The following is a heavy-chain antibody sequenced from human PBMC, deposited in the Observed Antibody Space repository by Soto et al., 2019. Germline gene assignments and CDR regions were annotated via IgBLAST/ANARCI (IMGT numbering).Heavy chain of an antibody. V-gene: IGHV1-58*01. D-gene: IGHD2-2*01. CDR1: GFTFTSSA. CDR2: IVVGSGNT. CDR3: AAFPDCSSTSCPYYFDY. J-gene: IGHJ4*02. Sequence: GASVKVSCKASGFTFTSSAVQWVRQARGQRLEWIGWIVVGSGNTNYAQKFQERVTITRDMSTSTAYMELSSLRSEDTAVYYCAAFPDCSSTSCPYYFDYWGQGTLVTSPQ.